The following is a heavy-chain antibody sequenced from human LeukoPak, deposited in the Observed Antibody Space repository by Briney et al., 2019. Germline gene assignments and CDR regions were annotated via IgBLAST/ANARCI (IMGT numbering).Heavy chain of an antibody. J-gene: IGHJ4*02. D-gene: IGHD5-12*01. CDR1: GDSISSHY. CDR3: ARYVDLYYFDY. V-gene: IGHV4-59*08. CDR2: IYYSGST. Sequence: SETLSLTCTVSGDSISSHYWSWIRQPPGKGLEWIGYIYYSGSTNYNPSLKSRVTISVDTSKNQFSLKLSSVTAADTAVYYCARYVDLYYFDYWGQGTLVTVSS.